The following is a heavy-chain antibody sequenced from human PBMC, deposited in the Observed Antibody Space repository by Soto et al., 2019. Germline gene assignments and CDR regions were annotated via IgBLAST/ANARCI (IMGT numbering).Heavy chain of an antibody. CDR2: ILSNDEE. D-gene: IGHD2-15*01. J-gene: IGHJ6*02. V-gene: IGHV2-26*01. Sequence: GSGPTLVNPTETLTLTCTVSGLSLSEANMGVSWIRQPPGKALEWLAHILSNDEEVYSTSLENRLTISKDTSKSQVVLTLTDIDPLDTATYYCARIRGYCSGGSCYYYYYAMDVWGQGTTVTVSS. CDR1: GLSLSEANMG. CDR3: ARIRGYCSGGSCYYYYYAMDV.